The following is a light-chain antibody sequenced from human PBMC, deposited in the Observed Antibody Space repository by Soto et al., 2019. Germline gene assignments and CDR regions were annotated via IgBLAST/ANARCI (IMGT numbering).Light chain of an antibody. Sequence: QSALTQPPSASGSPGQSVTISCTGTSRDVGGYNWVSWYQHHPGKVPKLLIYDIINRPSGVSNRFSGSKSGNTASLTISGLQAEDEADYYCVSFTTSRSYVFGTGTKVTVL. CDR1: SRDVGGYNW. CDR3: VSFTTSRSYV. V-gene: IGLV2-14*01. CDR2: DII. J-gene: IGLJ1*01.